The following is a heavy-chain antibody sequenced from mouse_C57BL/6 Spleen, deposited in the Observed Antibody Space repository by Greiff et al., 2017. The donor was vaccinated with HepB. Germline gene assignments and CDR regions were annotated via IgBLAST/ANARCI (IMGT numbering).Heavy chain of an antibody. J-gene: IGHJ3*01. Sequence: LQESGPELVKPGASVKLSCKASGYTFTSYDINWVKQRPGQGLEWIGWIYPRDGSTKYNEKFKGKATLTVDTSSSTAYMELHSLTSEDSAVYFCARMKGTGTKWFAYWGQGTLVTVSA. V-gene: IGHV1-85*01. CDR3: ARMKGTGTKWFAY. D-gene: IGHD4-1*01. CDR2: IYPRDGST. CDR1: GYTFTSYD.